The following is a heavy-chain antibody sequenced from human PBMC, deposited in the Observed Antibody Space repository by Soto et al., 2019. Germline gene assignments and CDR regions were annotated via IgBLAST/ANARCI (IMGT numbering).Heavy chain of an antibody. J-gene: IGHJ5*02. CDR3: ASNLGYCSSTSCYRGWFDP. D-gene: IGHD2-2*01. Sequence: ASVKVSCKASGYTFTSYGISWVRQAPGQGLEWMGGIIPIFGTANYAQKFQGRVTITADESTSTAYMELSSLRSEDTAVYYCASNLGYCSSTSCYRGWFDPWGQGTLVTVSS. CDR2: IIPIFGTA. V-gene: IGHV1-69*13. CDR1: GYTFTSYG.